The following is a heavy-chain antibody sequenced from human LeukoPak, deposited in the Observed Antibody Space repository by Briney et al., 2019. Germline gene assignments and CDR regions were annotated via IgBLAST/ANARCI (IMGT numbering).Heavy chain of an antibody. CDR1: GFTFSSYA. CDR2: ISYDGSNK. J-gene: IGHJ4*02. CDR3: ARVKDSSGYYYFRY. V-gene: IGHV3-30-3*01. Sequence: GGSLRLSCAASGFTFSSYAMHWVRQAPGKGLEWVAVISYDGSNKYYADSVKGRFTISRDKSKNTLYLQMNSLRAEDTAVYYCARVKDSSGYYYFRYWGQGTLVTVSS. D-gene: IGHD3-22*01.